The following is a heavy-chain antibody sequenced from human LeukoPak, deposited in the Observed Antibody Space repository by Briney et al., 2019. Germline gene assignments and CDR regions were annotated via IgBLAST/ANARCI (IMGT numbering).Heavy chain of an antibody. Sequence: PSETLSLTCAVYGGSFSGYYWSWIRQPPGKGLEWIGEINHSGETTYHPSLKSRVTISVDTSKNQFSLKLTSVTAADTAVYYCARPDYGLGSYYFDYWGQGILVTVSS. CDR3: ARPDYGLGSYYFDY. V-gene: IGHV4-34*01. J-gene: IGHJ4*02. CDR1: GGSFSGYY. CDR2: INHSGET. D-gene: IGHD3-10*01.